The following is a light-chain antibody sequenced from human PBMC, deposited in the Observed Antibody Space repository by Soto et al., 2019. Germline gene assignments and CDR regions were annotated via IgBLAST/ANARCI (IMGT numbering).Light chain of an antibody. Sequence: EIVLMQSPGTLSLSPGERATLSCRASQSVTNNYLAWYQQKPGQAPRLLMYGASSRATDVPDRFSGSGSGTDFTLTINRLEPEDFAVYYCQHYGTSPRTFGPGTKVDIK. CDR1: QSVTNNY. CDR3: QHYGTSPRT. J-gene: IGKJ1*01. CDR2: GAS. V-gene: IGKV3-20*01.